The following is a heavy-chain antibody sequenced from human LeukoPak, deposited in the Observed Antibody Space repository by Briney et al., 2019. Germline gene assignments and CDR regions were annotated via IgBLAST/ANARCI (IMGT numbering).Heavy chain of an antibody. J-gene: IGHJ6*02. CDR1: GGSITHTNY. V-gene: IGHV4-4*02. CDR3: ARHVLPVVVPAAMRGYYYYGMDV. D-gene: IGHD2-2*01. Sequence: SGTLSLTCGVSGGSITHTNYWTWVRQPPGKGLEWIGEVNLQGSTNYNPSLMGRVAISVDKAENHVSLQLTSVTAADTAVYYCARHVLPVVVPAAMRGYYYYGMDVWGQGTTVTVSS. CDR2: VNLQGST.